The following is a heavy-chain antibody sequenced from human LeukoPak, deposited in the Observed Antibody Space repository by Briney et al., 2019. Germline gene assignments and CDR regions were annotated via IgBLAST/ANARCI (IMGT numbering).Heavy chain of an antibody. J-gene: IGHJ4*02. CDR2: IIPIFGTA. CDR1: GGTFSSYA. D-gene: IGHD4-17*01. V-gene: IGHV1-69*13. CDR3: ARVDYGDLALGY. Sequence: ASVKISCKASGGTFSSYAISWVRQAPGQGLEWMGGIIPIFGTANYAQKFQGRVTITADESTSTAYMELSSLRSEDTAVYYCARVDYGDLALGYWGQGTLVTVSS.